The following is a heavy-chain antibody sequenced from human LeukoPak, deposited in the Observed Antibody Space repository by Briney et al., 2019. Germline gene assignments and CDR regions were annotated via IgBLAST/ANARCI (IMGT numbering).Heavy chain of an antibody. CDR3: AKDPIWWNYFDY. V-gene: IGHV3-30*02. J-gene: IGHJ4*02. D-gene: IGHD2-8*02. CDR1: GFTFSNYG. Sequence: GGSLRLSCAASGFTFSNYGVHWVRQAPGKGLEWVSFIRFDGSNKYYADSVKGRFTISRDSSKNTLYLQMNSLRAEDTAVYYCAKDPIWWNYFDYWGQGTLVTVSS. CDR2: IRFDGSNK.